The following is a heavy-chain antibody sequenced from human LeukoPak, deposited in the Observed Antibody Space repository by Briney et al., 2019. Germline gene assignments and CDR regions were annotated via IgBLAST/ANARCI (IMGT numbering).Heavy chain of an antibody. Sequence: GGSLRLSCAASGFTFSNYWMSWVRQAPGKGLEWVANIKYDGSDKYYVDSVKGRFTISRDNTKNSLYLQMNSLRAEDTAVYYCASDWGDGDRFDFWGQGTLVTVSS. CDR1: GFTFSNYW. CDR3: ASDWGDGDRFDF. J-gene: IGHJ4*02. V-gene: IGHV3-7*01. D-gene: IGHD4-17*01. CDR2: IKYDGSDK.